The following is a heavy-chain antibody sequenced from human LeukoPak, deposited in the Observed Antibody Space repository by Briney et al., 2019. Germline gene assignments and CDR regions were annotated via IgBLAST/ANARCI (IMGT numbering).Heavy chain of an antibody. J-gene: IGHJ5*02. Sequence: PSETLSLTCTVSGGSISSYYWSWIRQPAGRGLEWIGRIYTSGSTNYNPSLKSRVTISVDTSKNQFSLKVRSVTAADTAVYYCARLAARLSWFDPWGQGTLVTVSS. CDR2: IYTSGST. CDR3: ARLAARLSWFDP. CDR1: GGSISSYY. V-gene: IGHV4-4*07. D-gene: IGHD5-12*01.